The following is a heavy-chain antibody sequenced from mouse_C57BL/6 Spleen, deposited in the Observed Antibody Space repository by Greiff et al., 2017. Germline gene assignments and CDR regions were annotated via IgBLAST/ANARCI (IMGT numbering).Heavy chain of an antibody. CDR3: ASSTMVTTGFDY. CDR2: ISSGGSYT. V-gene: IGHV5-6*01. Sequence: EVKLVESGGDLVKPGGSLKLSCAASGFTFSSYGMSWVRQTPDKRLEWVATISSGGSYTYYPDSVKGRFTISRDNAKNTLYLQMSSLKSEDTAMYYCASSTMVTTGFDYWGQGTLVTVSA. J-gene: IGHJ3*01. D-gene: IGHD2-2*01. CDR1: GFTFSSYG.